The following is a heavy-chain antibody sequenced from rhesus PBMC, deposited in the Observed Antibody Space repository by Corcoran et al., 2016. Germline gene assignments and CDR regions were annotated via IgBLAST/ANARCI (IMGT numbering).Heavy chain of an antibody. D-gene: IGHD1-26*01. CDR2: LSYDESKK. J-gene: IGHJ6*01. CDR1: GFTFSSYG. V-gene: IGHV3-54*02. Sequence: EVQLVETGGGLVQPGGSLRLSCAASGFTFSSYGLHWVRPAPGKGLEWVEVLSYDESKKYYADSGKDRFTISRDNSKNMLYLQMNNLKVEDTAVYYCARNYGQDYYGLDSWGQGVVVTVSS. CDR3: ARNYGQDYYGLDS.